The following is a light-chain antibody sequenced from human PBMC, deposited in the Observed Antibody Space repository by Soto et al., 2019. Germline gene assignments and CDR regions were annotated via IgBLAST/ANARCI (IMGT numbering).Light chain of an antibody. CDR1: SSNIGSNT. CDR2: SNN. J-gene: IGLJ2*01. CDR3: AAWDDSLNGTV. Sequence: QSVLTQPPSASGTPGQRVTISCSGSSSNIGSNTVNWYQQLPGTAPKLLIYSNNQRPSGVPHRFSGSKSGTSASLAISGLQSEDEADYYCAAWDDSLNGTVFGGGTKLTVL. V-gene: IGLV1-44*01.